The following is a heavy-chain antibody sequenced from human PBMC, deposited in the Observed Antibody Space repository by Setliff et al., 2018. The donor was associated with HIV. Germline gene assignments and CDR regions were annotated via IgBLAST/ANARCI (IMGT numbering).Heavy chain of an antibody. CDR1: GFTFSSYE. CDR2: ISGSGSAI. V-gene: IGHV3-48*03. CDR3: ARDISSSWYAIDY. D-gene: IGHD6-13*01. J-gene: IGHJ4*01. Sequence: PGGSLRLSCAASGFTFSSYEMDWVRQAPGKGLEWISYISGSGSAIYYADSVKGRFTISRDNANNSLYLQMNSLRAEDTAVYYCARDISSSWYAIDYWATERWSPSPQ.